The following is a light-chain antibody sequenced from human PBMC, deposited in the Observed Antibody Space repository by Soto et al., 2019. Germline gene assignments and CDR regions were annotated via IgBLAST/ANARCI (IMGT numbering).Light chain of an antibody. CDR3: QQRSNWLT. V-gene: IGKV3-11*01. CDR1: QSVSSY. CDR2: DAS. J-gene: IGKJ4*01. Sequence: ESVLTQSAATLSVSPWERATLSCRASQSVSSYLAWYKQXPGQAPXXLIYDASNRATGIPARFSGSGSGTDFTLTIRSLEPEDFAVDYCQQRSNWLTFGGGTKVDIK.